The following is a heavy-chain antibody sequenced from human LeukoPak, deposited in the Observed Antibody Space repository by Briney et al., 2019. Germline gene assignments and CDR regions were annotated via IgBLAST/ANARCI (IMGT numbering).Heavy chain of an antibody. D-gene: IGHD3-22*01. CDR2: IIPIFDTT. CDR3: ARETYYDSSGYYEDAFDI. J-gene: IGHJ3*02. CDR1: GGTFSNYA. Sequence: SVKVSCKASGGTFSNYAISWVRQAPGQGPEWMGGIIPIFDTTNYAQKFQGRVTMTTDTSTSTAYMELRSLRSDDTAVYYCARETYYDSSGYYEDAFDIWGQGTMVTVSS. V-gene: IGHV1-69*05.